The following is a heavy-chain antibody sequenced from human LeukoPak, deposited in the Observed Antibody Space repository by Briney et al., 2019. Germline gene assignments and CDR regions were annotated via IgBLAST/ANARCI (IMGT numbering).Heavy chain of an antibody. D-gene: IGHD3-16*01. CDR1: GGSISSSSYY. Sequence: SEPLSLTCTVSGGSISSSSYYWGWIRQPPGKGLEWIGSIYYSGSTYYNPSLKSRVTISVDTSKNQFSLKLSSVTAADTAVYYCARTTRFEDIAWFDPWGQGTLVTVSS. J-gene: IGHJ5*02. V-gene: IGHV4-39*01. CDR3: ARTTRFEDIAWFDP. CDR2: IYYSGST.